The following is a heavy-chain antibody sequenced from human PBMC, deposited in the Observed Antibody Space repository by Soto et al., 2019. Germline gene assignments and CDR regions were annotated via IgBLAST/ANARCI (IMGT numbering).Heavy chain of an antibody. CDR1: GFTFTSYW. D-gene: IGHD3-16*02. CDR2: IKQDGGEK. V-gene: IGHV3-7*01. Sequence: EVQLVESGGGLVQPGGSLRLSCAASGFTFTSYWMTWVRQAPGKGLEWVANIKQDGGEKYYVGSVKGRFTISRDNAENXXXXQXXXXXXXXXXXXXXXRGAFPTWGTYPLDYWGQGTLVTVSS. CDR3: XRGAFPTWGTYPLDY. J-gene: IGHJ4*02.